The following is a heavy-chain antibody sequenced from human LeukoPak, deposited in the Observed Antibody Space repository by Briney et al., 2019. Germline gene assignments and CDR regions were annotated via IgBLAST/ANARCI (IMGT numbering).Heavy chain of an antibody. J-gene: IGHJ6*03. CDR1: GGSFSGYY. Sequence: PSETLSLTCAVYGGSFSGYYWSWIRQPPGKGLEWIGEINHSGSTNYNPSLKSRVTISVDTSKNQFSLKLSSVTAADTAVYYCARGRPMVRYMDVWGKGTTVTLSS. D-gene: IGHD3-10*01. CDR2: INHSGST. CDR3: ARGRPMVRYMDV. V-gene: IGHV4-34*01.